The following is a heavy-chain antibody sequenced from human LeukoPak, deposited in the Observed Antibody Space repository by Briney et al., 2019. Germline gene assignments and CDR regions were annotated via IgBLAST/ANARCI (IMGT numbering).Heavy chain of an antibody. D-gene: IGHD6-19*01. CDR2: IIPIFGTA. V-gene: IGHV1-69*13. J-gene: IGHJ4*02. CDR3: ARGKYSSGWYYLDY. Sequence: SVEVSCKASGGTFSSYAISWVRQAPGQGLEWMGGIIPIFGTANYAQKFQGRVTITADESTSTAYMELSSLRSEGTAVYYCARGKYSSGWYYLDYWGQGTLVTVSS. CDR1: GGTFSSYA.